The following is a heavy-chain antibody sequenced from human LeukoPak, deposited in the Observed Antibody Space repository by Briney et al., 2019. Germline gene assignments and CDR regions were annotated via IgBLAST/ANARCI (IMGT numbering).Heavy chain of an antibody. CDR2: IYYSGGT. CDR1: GGSISSYY. J-gene: IGHJ5*02. V-gene: IGHV4-59*01. Sequence: PSETLSLTCTVSGGSISSYYWSWVRQPPGKGLEWIGYIYYSGGTNYNPSLKSRVTISVDTSKNQFSLKLSSVTAADTAVYYCAREVIAAAGTVWFDPWGQGTLVTVSS. D-gene: IGHD6-13*01. CDR3: AREVIAAAGTVWFDP.